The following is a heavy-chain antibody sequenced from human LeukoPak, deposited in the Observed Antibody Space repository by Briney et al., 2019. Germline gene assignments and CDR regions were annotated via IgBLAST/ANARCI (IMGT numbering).Heavy chain of an antibody. CDR2: IYYSGST. J-gene: IGHJ6*03. CDR1: GGSISSGDYY. V-gene: IGHV4-30-4*08. CDR3: AREPRYGSGSSYNYMDV. Sequence: SETLSLTCTVSGGSISSGDYYWSWIRQPPGKGLAWIGYIYYSGSTYYNPSLESRVTISVDTSKNQFSLKLSSVTAADTAVYYCAREPRYGSGSSYNYMDVWGKGTTVTVSS. D-gene: IGHD3-10*01.